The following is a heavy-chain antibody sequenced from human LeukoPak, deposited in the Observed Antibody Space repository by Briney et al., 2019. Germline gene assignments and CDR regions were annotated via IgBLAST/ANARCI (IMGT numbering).Heavy chain of an antibody. CDR3: ARQSYDSSGYGQDAFDI. V-gene: IGHV4-34*01. CDR1: GGSFSGYY. CDR2: INHSGST. J-gene: IGHJ3*02. Sequence: SETLSLTCAVYGGSFSGYYWSWIRQPPGKGLEWIGEINHSGSTNYNPSLKSRVTISVDTSKNQFSLKLSSVTAADTAVYYCARQSYDSSGYGQDAFDIWGQGTMVTVSS. D-gene: IGHD3-22*01.